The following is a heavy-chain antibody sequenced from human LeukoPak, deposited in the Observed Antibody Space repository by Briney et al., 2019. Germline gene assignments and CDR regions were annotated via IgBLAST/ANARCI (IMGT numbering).Heavy chain of an antibody. Sequence: PSQTLSLTCAVSGGPISSGSYYWSWVRQHPGKGLDWIGYIGYTGDTYYNPSLRRRVTISVDTSKTQFSLRLSSVTAADTAVYYCARVEAATTNPRFGFWGQGTLVTVSS. CDR3: ARVEAATTNPRFGF. CDR1: GGPISSGSYY. CDR2: IGYTGDT. V-gene: IGHV4-31*11. J-gene: IGHJ4*02. D-gene: IGHD1-1*01.